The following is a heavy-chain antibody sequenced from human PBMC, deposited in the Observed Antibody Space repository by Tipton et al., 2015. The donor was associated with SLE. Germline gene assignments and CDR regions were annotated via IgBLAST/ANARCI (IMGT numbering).Heavy chain of an antibody. D-gene: IGHD6-13*01. Sequence: TLSLTCTVSGGSISSSSYYWGWIRQPPGKGLEWIGSIYYSGSTYYNPSLKSRVTISVDTSKNQFSLKLSSVTAADTAVYYCASYGGSSWGDAFDIWGQRTMVTVSS. J-gene: IGHJ3*02. V-gene: IGHV4-39*07. CDR3: ASYGGSSWGDAFDI. CDR2: IYYSGST. CDR1: GGSISSSSYY.